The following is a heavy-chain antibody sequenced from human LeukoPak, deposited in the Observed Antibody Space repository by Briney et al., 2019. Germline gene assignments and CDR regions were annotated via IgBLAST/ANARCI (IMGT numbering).Heavy chain of an antibody. V-gene: IGHV1-8*01. CDR2: MNPNSGNT. Sequence: GASVKVSCKASGYTFTSYDINWVRQATGQGLEWMGWMNPNSGNTGYAQKFQGRVTMTRNTSISTAYMELSSLTSEDTAVYYCARSDLGYCSGGSCYSHSWGQGTLVTVSS. CDR1: GYTFTSYD. CDR3: ARSDLGYCSGGSCYSHS. J-gene: IGHJ4*02. D-gene: IGHD2-15*01.